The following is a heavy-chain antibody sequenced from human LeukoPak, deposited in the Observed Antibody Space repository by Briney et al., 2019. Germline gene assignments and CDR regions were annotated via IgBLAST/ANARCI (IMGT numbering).Heavy chain of an antibody. CDR2: ISSTRIYI. D-gene: IGHD3-22*01. J-gene: IGHJ4*02. CDR1: GFSFSTYS. CDR3: ARDTRHYYDTSGYIRIEGSQDFDY. Sequence: PGGSLRLSCAASGFSFSTYSMSWARQARGEGLEWVSSISSTRIYIYYADSVRGRFTISRDNAKNSLYLQMSSLRAEDTAVYYCARDTRHYYDTSGYIRIEGSQDFDYWGQGTLVTVSS. V-gene: IGHV3-21*01.